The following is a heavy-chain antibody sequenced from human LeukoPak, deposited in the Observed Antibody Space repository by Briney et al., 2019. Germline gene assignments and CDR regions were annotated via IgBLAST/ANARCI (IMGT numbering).Heavy chain of an antibody. CDR2: ISWNNGPI. CDR3: AKLPTDYYDSSGYSADAFDI. D-gene: IGHD3-22*01. V-gene: IGHV3-9*01. J-gene: IGHJ3*02. CDR1: GFSFDDYA. Sequence: GGSLRLSCAASGFSFDDYAMHWVRQAPGKGLEWVSGISWNNGPIGYADSVKGRFTISRDNVKHSLYLQMNGLRAEDTALYYCAKLPTDYYDSSGYSADAFDIWGQGTMVTVSS.